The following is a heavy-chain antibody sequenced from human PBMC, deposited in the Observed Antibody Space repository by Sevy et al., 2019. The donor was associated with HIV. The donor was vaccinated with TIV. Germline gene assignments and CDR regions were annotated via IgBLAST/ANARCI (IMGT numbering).Heavy chain of an antibody. D-gene: IGHD6-6*01. V-gene: IGHV3-48*01. CDR3: ARGLAALPGYYYGMDV. J-gene: IGHJ6*02. CDR1: GFTFSSYS. Sequence: GGSLRLSCEASGFTFSSYSMNWVRQAPGKGLEWVSYVSDSSTTIYYADSVKGRFTISRDNAKNSMYLQMNSLRAEDTAVYYCARGLAALPGYYYGMDVWGQGTTVTVSS. CDR2: VSDSSTTI.